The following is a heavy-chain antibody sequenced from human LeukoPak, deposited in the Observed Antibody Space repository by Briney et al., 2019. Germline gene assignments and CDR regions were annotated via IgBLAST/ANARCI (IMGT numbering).Heavy chain of an antibody. D-gene: IGHD5-18*01. CDR3: ASQRGYSYGPDFDY. J-gene: IGHJ4*02. CDR1: GGSISSYY. CDR2: IYTSGST. Sequence: SETLTLTCTVTGGSISSYYWSWIRQPAGKGLEWIGRIYTSGSTYYNPSLKSRVTISVDTSKNQFSLKLSSVTAADTAVYYCASQRGYSYGPDFDYWGQGTLVTVSS. V-gene: IGHV4-4*07.